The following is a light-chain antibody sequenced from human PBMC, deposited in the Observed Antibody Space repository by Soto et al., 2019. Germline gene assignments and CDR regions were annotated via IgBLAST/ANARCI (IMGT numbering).Light chain of an antibody. CDR1: KSVSNSY. J-gene: IGKJ1*01. CDR3: QQYGSSPTT. CDR2: GAS. V-gene: IGKV3-20*01. Sequence: ESVLTQSPGTLSLSPGERSTLSCMASKSVSNSYLAWYQQKAGRAPRLLIYGASSRPTDIPERFSGSGSGTDFTLTISRLEPVDSAVYYCQQYGSSPTTFGQGTKVDIK.